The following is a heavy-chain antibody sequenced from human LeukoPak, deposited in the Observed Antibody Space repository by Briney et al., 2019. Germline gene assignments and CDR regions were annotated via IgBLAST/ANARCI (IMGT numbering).Heavy chain of an antibody. CDR1: GDSASGHY. CDR2: VSYSGGT. D-gene: IGHD5-12*01. V-gene: IGHV4-59*02. Sequence: KSSETLSLTCTVSGDSASGHYWSWIRQTPGKGLEWIGYVSYSGGTNYNPSLKRRVSISLDTSKNQFSLKLSSPAAADPAVYYCARAPMAITTSAFPDAFDFWGQGTMVTVSS. J-gene: IGHJ3*01. CDR3: ARAPMAITTSAFPDAFDF.